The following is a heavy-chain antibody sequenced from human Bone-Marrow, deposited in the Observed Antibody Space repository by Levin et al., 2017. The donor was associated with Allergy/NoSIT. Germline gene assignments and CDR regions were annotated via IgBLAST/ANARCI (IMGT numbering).Heavy chain of an antibody. D-gene: IGHD3-10*01. CDR1: GFTFSSYA. CDR3: AKLKGARVGGFDY. V-gene: IGHV3-23*01. Sequence: GESLKISCAASGFTFSSYAMSWVRQAPGKGLEWVSAISGSGGSTYYADSVKGRFTISRDNSKNTLYLQMNSLRAEDTAVYYCAKLKGARVGGFDYWGQGTLVTVSS. CDR2: ISGSGGST. J-gene: IGHJ4*02.